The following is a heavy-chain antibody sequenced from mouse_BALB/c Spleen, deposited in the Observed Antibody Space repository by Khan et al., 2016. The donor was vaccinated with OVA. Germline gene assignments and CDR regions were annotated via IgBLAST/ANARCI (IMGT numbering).Heavy chain of an antibody. Sequence: EVQLQESGAELVRPGALVNLSCQASGFDIKDYYMHWVKQRPEQGLEWIGWIDPENDNTIYDTKFPGKASITSDPSSNPPYLQRSSLASEYTAVYYWARDGYYPWVAYWGQGTLGTVSA. D-gene: IGHD2-3*01. J-gene: IGHJ3*01. V-gene: IGHV14-1*02. CDR2: IDPENDNT. CDR1: GFDIKDYY. CDR3: ARDGYYPWVAY.